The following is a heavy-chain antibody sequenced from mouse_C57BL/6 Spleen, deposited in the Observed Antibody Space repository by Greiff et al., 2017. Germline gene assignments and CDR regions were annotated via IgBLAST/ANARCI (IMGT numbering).Heavy chain of an antibody. V-gene: IGHV1-4*01. Sequence: VQRVESGAELARPGASVKMSCKASGYTFTSYTMHWVKQRPGQGLEWIGYINPSSGYTKYNQKFKDKATLTADKSSSTAYMQLSSLTSEDSAVYYCARSDGSSPWFAYWGQGTLVTVSA. J-gene: IGHJ3*01. CDR3: ARSDGSSPWFAY. D-gene: IGHD1-1*01. CDR1: GYTFTSYT. CDR2: INPSSGYT.